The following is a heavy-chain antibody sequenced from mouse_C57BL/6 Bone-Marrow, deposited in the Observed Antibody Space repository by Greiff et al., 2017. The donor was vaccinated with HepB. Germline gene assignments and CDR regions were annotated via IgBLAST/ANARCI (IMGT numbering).Heavy chain of an antibody. J-gene: IGHJ4*01. Sequence: QVQLQQPGAELVRPGSSVKLSCKASGYTFTSYWMHWVKQRPIQGLEWIGNIDPSDSETHYNQKFKDKATLTVDKSSSTAYMQLSSLTYEDSAVYYCARRVYYYGRDAMDYWGQGTSVTVSS. CDR1: GYTFTSYW. V-gene: IGHV1-52*01. CDR3: ARRVYYYGRDAMDY. D-gene: IGHD1-1*01. CDR2: IDPSDSET.